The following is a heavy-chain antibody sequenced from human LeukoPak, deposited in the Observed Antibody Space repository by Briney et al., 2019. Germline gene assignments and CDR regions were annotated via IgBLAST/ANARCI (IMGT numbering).Heavy chain of an antibody. D-gene: IGHD3-22*01. Sequence: PSETLSLTCTVSGGSISTYYWNWIRQPPGKGLECIGYIDYSGSTNYNPSLKSRVAISVDTSKNHFSPKLSSVTAADTAVYYCARGFGYDSTGYRAFDIWGQGTMVTVSS. CDR1: GGSISTYY. CDR2: IDYSGST. J-gene: IGHJ3*02. V-gene: IGHV4-59*01. CDR3: ARGFGYDSTGYRAFDI.